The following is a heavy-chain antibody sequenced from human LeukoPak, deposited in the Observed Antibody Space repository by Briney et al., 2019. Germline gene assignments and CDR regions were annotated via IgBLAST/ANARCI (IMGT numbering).Heavy chain of an antibody. CDR3: ARDRYNSFLDF. D-gene: IGHD1-14*01. V-gene: IGHV3-11*05. Sequence: GGSLRPSCAASGFTFSDYYMSWMRQAPGKGLEWVSYTSPSSRSTNYADSVKGRFTISRDNAKKSLYLQMNSLRAEDTAVYYCARDRYNSFLDFWGQGALVAVSS. CDR2: TSPSSRST. J-gene: IGHJ4*02. CDR1: GFTFSDYY.